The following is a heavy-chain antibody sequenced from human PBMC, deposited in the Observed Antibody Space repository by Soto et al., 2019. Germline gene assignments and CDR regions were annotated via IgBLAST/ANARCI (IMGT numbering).Heavy chain of an antibody. CDR3: ARGSGSLYYFHY. CDR1: GFNVSTNY. CDR2: IYSGGTT. Sequence: SLRLSCAASGFNVSTNYMTWVRQAPGKGLEWVSVIYSGGTTYYADSVKGRFIISGDKFKNTLYLQMNNLRAEDTALYYCARGSGSLYYFHYWGQGTLVTVSS. V-gene: IGHV3-53*01. D-gene: IGHD1-26*01. J-gene: IGHJ4*02.